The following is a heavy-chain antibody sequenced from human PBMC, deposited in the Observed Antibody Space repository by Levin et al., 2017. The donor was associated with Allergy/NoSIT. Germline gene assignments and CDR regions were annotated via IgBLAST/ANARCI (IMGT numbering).Heavy chain of an antibody. V-gene: IGHV4-39*01. CDR2: SYYSGSP. CDR1: GGSISSSSSY. J-gene: IGHJ3*02. Sequence: SETLSLTCTVSGGSISSSSSYWGWIRQPPGKGLEWIGSSYYSGSPPYTPSFKRRVTISVDTSKNQFSLKLSSLTAADTAAYHCARLWIAAAEGRGGEACDSWGQGTMVTVSS. D-gene: IGHD6-13*01. CDR3: ARLWIAAAEGRGGEACDS.